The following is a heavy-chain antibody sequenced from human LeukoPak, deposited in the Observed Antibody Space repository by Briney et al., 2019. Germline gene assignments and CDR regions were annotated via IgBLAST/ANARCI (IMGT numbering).Heavy chain of an antibody. J-gene: IGHJ4*02. CDR3: ARGGAKWELPFDY. CDR1: GFTFSSYA. CDR2: ISSNGGST. V-gene: IGHV3-64*01. D-gene: IGHD1-26*01. Sequence: QPGGSLRLSCAASGFTFSSYAMHWVRQAPGKGLEYVSAISSNGGSTYYANSVKGRFTISRDNSKNTLYLQMGSLRTEDMAVYYCARGGAKWELPFDYWGQGTLVTVSS.